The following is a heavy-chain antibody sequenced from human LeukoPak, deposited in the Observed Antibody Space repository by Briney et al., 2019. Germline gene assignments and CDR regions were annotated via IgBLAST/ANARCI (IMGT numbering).Heavy chain of an antibody. CDR3: ARHNGGGVGSYVAPGPPDYFDY. V-gene: IGHV4-39*01. J-gene: IGHJ4*02. CDR2: IYFSGSA. Sequence: SETLSLTCIVSGDITHYWGWIRQPPGKGLECIGSIYFSGSAYYNPSLRSRVTISLDTSQKQLSLKLNSVTAADTAIYYCARHNGGGVGSYVAPGPPDYFDYWGQGTLVTVSS. D-gene: IGHD1-26*01. CDR1: GDITHY.